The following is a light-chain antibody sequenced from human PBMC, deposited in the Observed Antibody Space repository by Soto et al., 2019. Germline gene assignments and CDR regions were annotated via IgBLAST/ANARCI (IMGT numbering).Light chain of an antibody. CDR1: QSVGTY. J-gene: IGKJ4*01. CDR2: DAS. V-gene: IGKV3-11*01. CDR3: QQRSSWPLT. Sequence: IVLTQSPATLSLSPGERATLSCWASQSVGTYLAWYQQKPGQAPRLLIYDASNRATGIPARFSGGGSGTDFTLTISSLEPEDFAVYYCQQRSSWPLTFGGGTKVDI.